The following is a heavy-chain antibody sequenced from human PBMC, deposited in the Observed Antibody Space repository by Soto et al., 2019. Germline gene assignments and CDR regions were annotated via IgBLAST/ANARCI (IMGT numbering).Heavy chain of an antibody. V-gene: IGHV3-30*18. CDR3: AKDLIGYSGYDYLDY. J-gene: IGHJ4*02. Sequence: GGSLRLSCAASGFTFSHYGMHWVRQAPGKGLEWVAVISYDGINKYYAASVKGRFTNSRDNSKNTLYLQMNSLRTEDTAVYYCAKDLIGYSGYDYLDYWGQGTLVTVSS. D-gene: IGHD5-12*01. CDR2: ISYDGINK. CDR1: GFTFSHYG.